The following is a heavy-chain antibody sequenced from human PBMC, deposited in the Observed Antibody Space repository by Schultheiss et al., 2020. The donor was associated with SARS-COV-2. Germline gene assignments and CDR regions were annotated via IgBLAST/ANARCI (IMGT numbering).Heavy chain of an antibody. Sequence: GGSLRLSCAASGFTFSNAWMSWVRQAPGKGLEWVGRIKSKTDGGTTDYAAPVKGRFTISRDDSKNTLYLQMNSLKTEDTAVYYCTTFVVVTRLLLEGADAFDIWGQGTMVTVSS. CDR2: IKSKTDGGTT. D-gene: IGHD3-22*01. V-gene: IGHV3-15*01. CDR3: TTFVVVTRLLLEGADAFDI. J-gene: IGHJ3*02. CDR1: GFTFSNAW.